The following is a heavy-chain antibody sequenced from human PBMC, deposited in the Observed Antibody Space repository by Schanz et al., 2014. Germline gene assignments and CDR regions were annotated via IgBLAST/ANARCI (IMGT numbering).Heavy chain of an antibody. CDR1: RYTFNTYG. V-gene: IGHV1-18*01. D-gene: IGHD3-16*01. CDR2: IIPVLAIA. J-gene: IGHJ2*01. Sequence: QGQLVQSGPEVKEPGASVKVSCEASRYTFNTYGLSWVRQAPGQGLEWMGRIIPVLAIADYAQKFQGRVTVTTDTSTSTAYMELRSLRSDDTAHYYCVRVPSRDVSFDLWGRGTLVTVSS. CDR3: VRVPSRDVSFDL.